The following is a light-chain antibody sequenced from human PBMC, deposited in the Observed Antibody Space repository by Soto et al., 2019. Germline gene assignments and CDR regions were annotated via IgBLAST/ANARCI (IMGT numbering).Light chain of an antibody. V-gene: IGKV3-20*01. J-gene: IGKJ1*01. CDR3: HQYGSSPAT. Sequence: EIMLTQSPGTLSLSPGERATLSCRASQSVSSSFLAWYQQKPGQGPRLLIYGASSRATGIPDSFSGSGSGTDFTLNISRLEPEDLAVYYCHQYGSSPATFGQGTRVEIK. CDR2: GAS. CDR1: QSVSSSF.